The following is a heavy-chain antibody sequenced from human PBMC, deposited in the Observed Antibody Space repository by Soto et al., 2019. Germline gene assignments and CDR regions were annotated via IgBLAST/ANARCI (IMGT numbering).Heavy chain of an antibody. J-gene: IGHJ1*01. Sequence: HPGGSLKLSSTGSGFPFANFLMSWFRQAPGKGLEWVGFIRSQPYGETTQYAASVRGRFTISRDDSKGIAYLQMNSLKSEDSGVYYCIGSFPFWGQGTLVTVSS. V-gene: IGHV3-49*03. D-gene: IGHD3-10*01. CDR1: GFPFANFL. CDR3: IGSFPF. CDR2: IRSQPYGETT.